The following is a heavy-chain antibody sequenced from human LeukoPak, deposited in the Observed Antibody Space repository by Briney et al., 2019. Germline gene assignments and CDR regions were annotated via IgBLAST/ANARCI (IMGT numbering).Heavy chain of an antibody. CDR3: ARQTAGISAAGNGGPGMDV. Sequence: GESLKISCKGSGSSFTIYWIGWVRQAPGKGLEWMGSIHPGDSDSRYSPYFQGTVTIPADKSIGTAYLQWSSLQASQTAMYYCARQTAGISAAGNGGPGMDVWGQGTTVTVSS. V-gene: IGHV5-51*01. D-gene: IGHD6-13*01. CDR2: IHPGDSDS. J-gene: IGHJ6*02. CDR1: GSSFTIYW.